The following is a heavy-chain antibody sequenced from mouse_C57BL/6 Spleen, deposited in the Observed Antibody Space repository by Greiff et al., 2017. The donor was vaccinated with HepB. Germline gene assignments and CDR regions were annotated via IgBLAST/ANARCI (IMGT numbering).Heavy chain of an antibody. D-gene: IGHD1-1*01. CDR1: GYAFSSSW. CDR3: ARGDYYGSGY. V-gene: IGHV1-82*01. CDR2: IYPGDGDT. J-gene: IGHJ2*01. Sequence: VQLQESGPELVKPGASVKISCKASGYAFSSSWMNWVKQRPGKGLEWIGRIYPGDGDTNYNGKFKGKATLTADKSSSTAYMQLSSLTSEDSAVYFCARGDYYGSGYWGQGTTLTVSS.